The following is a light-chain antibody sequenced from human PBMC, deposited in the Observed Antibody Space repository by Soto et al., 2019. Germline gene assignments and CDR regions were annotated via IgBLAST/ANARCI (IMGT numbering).Light chain of an antibody. CDR1: QSITNY. V-gene: IGKV1-39*01. CDR2: AAS. CDR3: QQSYSYPYT. J-gene: IGKJ2*01. Sequence: QVTQSPSSLSANIRDRVTITCRASQSITNYLNWYQHEPGKAPKLLIYAASSLQSGVPPRFSGSGSGTDFTLTISSLQPEDFATYYCQQSYSYPYTLGQGTKVDI.